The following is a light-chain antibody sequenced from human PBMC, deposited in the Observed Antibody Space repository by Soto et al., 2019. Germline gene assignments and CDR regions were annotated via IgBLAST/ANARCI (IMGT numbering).Light chain of an antibody. Sequence: QSVLTQPPSASETPGQRVFISCSGSSSNIGGTNYAYWYQQLPGAAPKLLMHSNNLRPSGVPERISGSKSGTSASLAISGLRSEDEAVYYCASWDDRLGAVIFGGGTK. V-gene: IGLV1-47*02. CDR1: SSNIGGTNY. CDR3: ASWDDRLGAVI. CDR2: SNN. J-gene: IGLJ2*01.